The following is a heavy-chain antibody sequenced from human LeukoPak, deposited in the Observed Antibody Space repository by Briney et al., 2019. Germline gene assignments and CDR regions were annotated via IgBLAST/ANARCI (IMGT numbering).Heavy chain of an antibody. CDR2: INHSGST. CDR3: ASFLAAAGTFDY. Sequence: SETLSLTCAVYGGSFSGYYWSWIRQPPGKGLEWIGEINHSGSTNYNPSLKSRVTISVDTSKNQFSLKLSSVTAADTAVYYCASFLAAAGTFDYWGQGTLVTVSS. D-gene: IGHD6-13*01. CDR1: GGSFSGYY. V-gene: IGHV4-34*01. J-gene: IGHJ4*02.